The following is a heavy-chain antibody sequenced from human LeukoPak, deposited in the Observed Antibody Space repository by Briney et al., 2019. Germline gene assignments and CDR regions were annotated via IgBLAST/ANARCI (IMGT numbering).Heavy chain of an antibody. Sequence: SETLSLTCTVPGDSSSGNYWSWIRQPAGKGLEWIGRMYTSGSANYNPSLKRRVTISLDTSKKLFSLQMSSVTAEDTAIYYCATERSRGLALWGQGALVIVSS. V-gene: IGHV4-4*07. CDR2: MYTSGSA. J-gene: IGHJ5*02. CDR3: ATERSRGLAL. CDR1: GDSSSGNY. D-gene: IGHD2-2*01.